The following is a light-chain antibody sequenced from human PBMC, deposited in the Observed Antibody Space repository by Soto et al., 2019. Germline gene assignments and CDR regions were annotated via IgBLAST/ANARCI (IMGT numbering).Light chain of an antibody. CDR2: DAS. Sequence: ASWMTQKKSSLSASVGDRVTITCRASQDISSALAWYQQKPGTGPKLLIYDASSLESGVPSRFNGSGSGTDFTLTISSLLPEDFATYYCLHFKSYPFAFGPGTKVDIK. J-gene: IGKJ3*01. V-gene: IGKV1-13*02. CDR1: QDISSA. CDR3: LHFKSYPFA.